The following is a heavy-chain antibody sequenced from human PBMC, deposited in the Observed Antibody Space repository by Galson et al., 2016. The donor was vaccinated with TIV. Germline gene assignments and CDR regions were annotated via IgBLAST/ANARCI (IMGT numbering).Heavy chain of an antibody. CDR2: ITSKTYGATT. J-gene: IGHJ3*02. Sequence: SLRLSCAASGFTFGHYAVNWFRQAPGKGLGWVGFITSKTYGATTEYAASVKGRFTISRGDSRNIAYLQMNSLKTEDTAVYYCTRTAMGSTRNAFDIWGQGTVVTVSS. CDR1: GFTFGHYA. V-gene: IGHV3-49*03. CDR3: TRTAMGSTRNAFDI. D-gene: IGHD1-1*01.